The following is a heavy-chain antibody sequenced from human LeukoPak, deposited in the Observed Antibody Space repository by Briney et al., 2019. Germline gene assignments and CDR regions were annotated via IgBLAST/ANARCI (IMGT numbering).Heavy chain of an antibody. Sequence: SSVKVSFKASGYTFNGYYLHWVRQAPGPGLELMGWINPNSGGTNYAQKFQGRVTMTRDTSISTAYMELSRLRSDDTAVYYCARWMTTVITPDYWGQGTLVTVSS. V-gene: IGHV1-2*02. J-gene: IGHJ4*02. CDR2: INPNSGGT. D-gene: IGHD4-11*01. CDR1: GYTFNGYY. CDR3: ARWMTTVITPDY.